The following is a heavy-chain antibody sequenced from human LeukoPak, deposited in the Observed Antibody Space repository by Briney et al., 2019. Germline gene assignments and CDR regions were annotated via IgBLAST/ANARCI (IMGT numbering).Heavy chain of an antibody. CDR2: ISSSGGTI. CDR3: ARDAYQVAGSTLNDY. V-gene: IGHV3-48*03. CDR1: GFTFSSYE. D-gene: IGHD3-16*01. J-gene: IGHJ4*02. Sequence: GGSLRLSCAASGFTFSSYEMNWVRQAPGKGLEWVSYISSSGGTIYYADSVKGRFTISRDNAKNSLYLQMNSLRAGDTAVYYCARDAYQVAGSTLNDYWGQGTLVTVSS.